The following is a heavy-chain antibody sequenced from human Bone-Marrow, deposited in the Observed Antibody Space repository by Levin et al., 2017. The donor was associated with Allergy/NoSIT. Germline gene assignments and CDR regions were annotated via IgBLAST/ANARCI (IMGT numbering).Heavy chain of an antibody. CDR1: GFTFSRHG. Sequence: GGSLRLSCAGSGFTFSRHGFNWVRQAPGRGLEWLSYISLGGGTTHYADSVEGRFTISRDNAKNLLYLHMNSLRAEDTAVYYCVVNFLYYGMGVWGQGTTVTVS. J-gene: IGHJ6*02. D-gene: IGHD1-20*01. V-gene: IGHV3-48*01. CDR2: ISLGGGTT. CDR3: VVNFLYYGMGV.